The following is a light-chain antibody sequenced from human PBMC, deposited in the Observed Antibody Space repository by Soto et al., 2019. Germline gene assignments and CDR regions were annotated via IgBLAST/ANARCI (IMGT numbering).Light chain of an antibody. CDR3: QQYVNSPVT. CDR1: QRVNSSY. CDR2: GAS. Sequence: EIVLTQSPDTLYLSPGEGATFSCRASQRVNSSYLAWYQQKPGQAPRLLISGASDRATGVPARVSGSGYGTDFTLTISRLEPEDFAVYYCQQYVNSPVTFGQGTKLQIK. V-gene: IGKV3-20*01. J-gene: IGKJ2*01.